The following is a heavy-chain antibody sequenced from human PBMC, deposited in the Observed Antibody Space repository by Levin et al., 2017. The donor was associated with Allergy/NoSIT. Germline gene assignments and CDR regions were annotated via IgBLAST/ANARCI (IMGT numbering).Heavy chain of an antibody. CDR2: IYHSGST. CDR1: GGSISSGGYS. Sequence: SETLSLTCAVSGGSISSGGYSWSWIRQPPGKGLEWIGYIYHSGSTYYNPSLKSRVTISVDRSKNQFSLKLSSVTAADTAVYYCARFGRWGGYDSYFDYWGQGTLVTVSS. CDR3: ARFGRWGGYDSYFDY. V-gene: IGHV4-30-2*01. J-gene: IGHJ4*02. D-gene: IGHD5-12*01.